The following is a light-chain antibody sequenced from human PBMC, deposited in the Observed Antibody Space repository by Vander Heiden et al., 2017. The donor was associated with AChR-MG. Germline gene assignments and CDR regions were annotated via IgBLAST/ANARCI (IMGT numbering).Light chain of an antibody. CDR1: QGISSA. CDR2: DAS. CDR3: QQFNSYPCT. V-gene: IGKV1-13*02. J-gene: IGKJ5*01. Sequence: AIQLTQSPSSLSAPVGDRVTIACRASQGISSALAWYQQKPGKAPKLLIYDASSLESGVPSRFSGSGSGTDFTLTISSLQPEDFATYYCQQFNSYPCTFGQGTRLEIK.